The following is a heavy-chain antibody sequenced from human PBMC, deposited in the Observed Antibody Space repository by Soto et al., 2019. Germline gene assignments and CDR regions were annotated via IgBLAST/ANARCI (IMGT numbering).Heavy chain of an antibody. CDR3: ARSFYDILTGHRPGPRDYYFDY. V-gene: IGHV3-30-3*01. CDR1: GFTFSSYA. D-gene: IGHD3-9*01. CDR2: ISYDGSNK. J-gene: IGHJ4*02. Sequence: QVQLVESGGGVVQPGRSLRLSCAASGFTFSSYAMHWVRQAPGKGLEWVAVISYDGSNKYYADSVKGRFTISRDNSKNALSLQMNSLRAEDTAVYYCARSFYDILTGHRPGPRDYYFDYWGQGTLVTVSS.